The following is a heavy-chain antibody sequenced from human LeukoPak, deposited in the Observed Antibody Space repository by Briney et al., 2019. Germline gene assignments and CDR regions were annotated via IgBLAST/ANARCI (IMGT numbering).Heavy chain of an antibody. CDR1: GFTFSSYW. V-gene: IGHV3-7*03. D-gene: IGHD6-25*01. J-gene: IGHJ4*02. CDR2: IKEDGSEK. CDR3: ARDTRGGHFDY. Sequence: GGSLRLSCVASGFTFSSYWMSWVRQAPGKGLEWVANIKEDGSEKDYLDSVKGRFTNSRDNAKNSVYLQISSLRADDTAVYYCARDTRGGHFDYWGQGTLVTVSS.